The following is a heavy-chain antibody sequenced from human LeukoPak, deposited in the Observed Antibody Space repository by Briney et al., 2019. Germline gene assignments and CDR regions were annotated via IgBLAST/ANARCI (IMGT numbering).Heavy chain of an antibody. V-gene: IGHV4-59*12. CDR3: ARSGGYWFDP. Sequence: SETLSLTCTVSGGSIINYYWSWIRQPPGKGLEWIGYIYYSGSTNYNPSLKSRVTISLDTSKNQFFLKLSSVTAADTAVYYCARSGGYWFDPWGQGTLVTVSS. CDR2: IYYSGST. CDR1: GGSIINYY. J-gene: IGHJ5*02.